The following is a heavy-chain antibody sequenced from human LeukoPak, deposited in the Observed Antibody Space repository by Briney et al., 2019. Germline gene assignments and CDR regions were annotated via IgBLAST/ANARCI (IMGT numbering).Heavy chain of an antibody. D-gene: IGHD5-12*01. Sequence: SGGSLRLSCAASGFPFSNAWMRWVRQAPGKGLEWVGRIKSKTDGGTTDYAAPVKGRFTISRDDSKNTLYLQMNSLRAEDTAVYYCARGIIDYSGYDYWGQGTLVTVSS. CDR2: IKSKTDGGTT. CDR1: GFPFSNAW. V-gene: IGHV3-15*01. J-gene: IGHJ4*02. CDR3: ARGIIDYSGYDY.